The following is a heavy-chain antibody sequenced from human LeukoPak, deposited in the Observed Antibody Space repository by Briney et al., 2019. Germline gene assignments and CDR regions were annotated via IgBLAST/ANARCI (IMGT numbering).Heavy chain of an antibody. CDR3: ARHRSKWLQSSFDY. D-gene: IGHD5-24*01. J-gene: IGHJ4*02. V-gene: IGHV4-39*01. CDR2: IFYSGNT. CDR1: GGSINSSSYY. Sequence: PSGTLSLTCTVSGGSINSSSYYWGWIRQPPGKGLEGIGSIFYSGNTYDNPSLKSRVTISVDTSKNQFSLKLNSVTAADTAVYYCARHRSKWLQSSFDYWGQGTLVTVSS.